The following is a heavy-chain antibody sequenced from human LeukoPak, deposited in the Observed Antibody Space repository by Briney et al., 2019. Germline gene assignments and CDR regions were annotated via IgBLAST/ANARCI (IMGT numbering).Heavy chain of an antibody. CDR3: ARVRGGRSWYYYGMGV. D-gene: IGHD3-16*01. V-gene: IGHV3-30-3*01. Sequence: GALRLSCAASGFTFSSYAMSWVRQAPGKGLEWVAVISYDGDNEYYADSVKGQFTISRDNSKDRLYLQMNSLRPEDTAMYYCARVRGGRSWYYYGMGVWGRGTTVTVSS. CDR2: ISYDGDNE. CDR1: GFTFSSYA. J-gene: IGHJ6*02.